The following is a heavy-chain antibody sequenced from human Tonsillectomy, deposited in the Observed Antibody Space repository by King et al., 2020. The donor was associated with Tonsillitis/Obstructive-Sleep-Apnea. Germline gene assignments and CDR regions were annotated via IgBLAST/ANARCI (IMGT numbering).Heavy chain of an antibody. CDR3: AKDISCSSGYLDVFDI. Sequence: VQLVESGGGLVQPGRSLRLSCAASGFTFDDYAMHWVRQAPGKGLEWVSGISWNSGSIGYADSVKGRFTISRDNAKNSLYLQMNSLRAEDTALYYCAKDISCSSGYLDVFDIWGQGTMVTASS. CDR2: ISWNSGSI. J-gene: IGHJ3*02. V-gene: IGHV3-9*01. CDR1: GFTFDDYA. D-gene: IGHD3-22*01.